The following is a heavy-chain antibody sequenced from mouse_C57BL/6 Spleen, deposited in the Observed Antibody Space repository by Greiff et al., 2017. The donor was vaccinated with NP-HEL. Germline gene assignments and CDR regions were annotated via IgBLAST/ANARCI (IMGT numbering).Heavy chain of an antibody. CDR3: ARDYYGSSYGHYCDY. V-gene: IGHV1-82*01. CDR2: IYPGDGDT. J-gene: IGHJ2*01. Sequence: QVQLQQSGPELVKPGASVKISCKASGYAFSSSWMNWVKQRPGKGLEWIGRIYPGDGDTNYNGKFKGKATLTADKSSSTAYMQLSSLTSEDSAVYFCARDYYGSSYGHYCDYWGQGTTLTVSS. CDR1: GYAFSSSW. D-gene: IGHD1-1*01.